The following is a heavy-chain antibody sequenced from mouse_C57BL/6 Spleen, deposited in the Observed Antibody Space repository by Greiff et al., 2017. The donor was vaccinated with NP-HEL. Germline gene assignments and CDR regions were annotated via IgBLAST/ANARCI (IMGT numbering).Heavy chain of an antibody. J-gene: IGHJ3*01. V-gene: IGHV1-7*01. Sequence: QVQLQQSGAELAKPGASVKLSCKASSYTFTSYWMHWVKQRPGQGLEWIGYINPSSGYTKYNQKFKDTATLTADKSSSTAYMQLSSLTYEDSAVYYCARSGGASDDYDWFAYWGQGTLVTVSA. D-gene: IGHD2-4*01. CDR3: ARSGGASDDYDWFAY. CDR1: SYTFTSYW. CDR2: INPSSGYT.